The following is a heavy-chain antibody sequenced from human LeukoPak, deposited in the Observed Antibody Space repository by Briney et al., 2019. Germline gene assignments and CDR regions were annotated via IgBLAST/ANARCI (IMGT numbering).Heavy chain of an antibody. CDR2: ISGGGGST. CDR1: GFTFNTYA. D-gene: IGHD1-26*01. J-gene: IGHJ4*02. V-gene: IGHV3-23*01. CDR3: AKARSGSYYSGIN. Sequence: GGSLRLSCAASGFTFNTYAMSWVRQAPGKGLEWVSAISGGGGSTYYADSVKGRFTISRDNSKNTLYLQMNGLRAEDTAVYYYAKARSGSYYSGINWGQGTLVTVSS.